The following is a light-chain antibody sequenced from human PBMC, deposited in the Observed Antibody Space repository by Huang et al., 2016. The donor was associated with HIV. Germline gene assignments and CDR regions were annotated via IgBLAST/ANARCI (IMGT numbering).Light chain of an antibody. Sequence: DIQMTQSPSSLSASVGDRVTITCRASQSISSYLNWYQQKPGKAPKLLIYAASSLQSGVPSRFSCSGSGTDFTLTISSLQPEDFAPYYCQQSYSTSPLTFGGGTKVEIK. CDR1: QSISSY. CDR3: QQSYSTSPLT. J-gene: IGKJ4*01. CDR2: AAS. V-gene: IGKV1-39*01.